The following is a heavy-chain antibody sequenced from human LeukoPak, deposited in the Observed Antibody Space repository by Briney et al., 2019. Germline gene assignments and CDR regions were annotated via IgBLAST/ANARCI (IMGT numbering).Heavy chain of an antibody. CDR1: GFTFSAFN. J-gene: IGHJ6*03. CDR2: ITTSSSHI. Sequence: GGSLRLSCAASGFTFSAFNMNWVRRTPGKGLEWVSSITTSSSHIFYADSVRGRFTISRDNADNSLYLQMSSLRDEDTAVYYCARDPYSGGYGAYYYYYMDLWGKGTTVTVSS. CDR3: ARDPYSGGYGAYYYYYMDL. V-gene: IGHV3-21*01. D-gene: IGHD5-12*01.